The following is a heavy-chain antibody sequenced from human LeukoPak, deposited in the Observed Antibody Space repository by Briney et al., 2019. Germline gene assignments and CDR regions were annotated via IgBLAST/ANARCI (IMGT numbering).Heavy chain of an antibody. CDR1: GFTFSSYA. CDR3: AREGLRRFDY. J-gene: IGHJ4*02. D-gene: IGHD2-15*01. Sequence: PGGSLRLSCAASGFTFSSYAMHWVRQAPGKGLEWVAVISYDGSNKYYADSVKGRFTISRDNSKNTLYLQMNSLRAEDTAVYYCAREGLRRFDYWGQGTQVTVSS. V-gene: IGHV3-30*04. CDR2: ISYDGSNK.